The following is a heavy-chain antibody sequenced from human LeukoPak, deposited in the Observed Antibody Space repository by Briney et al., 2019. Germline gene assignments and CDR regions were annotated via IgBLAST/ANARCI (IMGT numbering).Heavy chain of an antibody. J-gene: IGHJ5*02. CDR2: ISYYGST. CDR3: ARVGAFPGIDP. Sequence: PSETLSLTCAVSGYSITEGFSWGWIRQPPGQGLEWIASISYYGSTYSKSTLQSRLTISRDTSKNEFSLRLTSVTATDTAVYYCARVGAFPGIDPWGQGTPVTVSS. CDR1: GYSITEGFS. D-gene: IGHD3-16*01. V-gene: IGHV4-38-2*01.